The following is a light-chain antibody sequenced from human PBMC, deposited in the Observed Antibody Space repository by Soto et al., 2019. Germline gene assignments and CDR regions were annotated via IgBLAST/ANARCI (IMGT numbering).Light chain of an antibody. CDR1: QSVSNSY. V-gene: IGKV3D-20*01. CDR2: DAS. Sequence: EIVLTQSPATLSLSPGERATLSCGASQSVSNSYLAWYQQKPGLAPRLLIYDASSRATGIPDRCSGSGSGTDFTLTISRLEPEDFAVYYCQQYGSSPPYTFGQGTKLEIK. J-gene: IGKJ2*01. CDR3: QQYGSSPPYT.